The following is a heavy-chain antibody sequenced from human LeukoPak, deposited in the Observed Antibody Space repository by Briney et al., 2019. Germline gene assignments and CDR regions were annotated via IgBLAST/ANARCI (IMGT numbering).Heavy chain of an antibody. V-gene: IGHV3-30*18. CDR3: AKAALEYSGGDCYHLDAFDV. CDR1: GFTFSSYG. J-gene: IGHJ3*01. D-gene: IGHD2-21*02. Sequence: GGSLTLSCAASGFTFSSYGMHWVRQAPGKGLEWVAFISYYGSNKYYADSVKGRFTISRENSKNTLYLQMNSLSADDTAVYYCAKAALEYSGGDCYHLDAFDVWGQGRMVTVS. CDR2: ISYYGSNK.